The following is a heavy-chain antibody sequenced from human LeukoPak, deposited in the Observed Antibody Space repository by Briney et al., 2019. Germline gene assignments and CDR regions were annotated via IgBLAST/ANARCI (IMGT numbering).Heavy chain of an antibody. CDR1: GFTFSSYA. CDR3: ARARPWDSSRSYYFGMDV. CDR2: IPGSGGAT. Sequence: PGGSLRLSSEASGFTFSSYAIRWVRQAPGTGLEWVSSIPGSGGATYYADSVRGRFSISRDSSKNTVYLQMNSLRDEDTAVYYCARARPWDSSRSYYFGMDVWGHGTTVTVSS. J-gene: IGHJ6*02. V-gene: IGHV3-23*01. D-gene: IGHD3-22*01.